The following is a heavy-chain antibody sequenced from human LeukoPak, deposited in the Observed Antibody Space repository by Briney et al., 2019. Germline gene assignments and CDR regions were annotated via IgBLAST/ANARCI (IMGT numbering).Heavy chain of an antibody. V-gene: IGHV4-34*01. Sequence: PSETLSLTCAVYGGSFSGYYWSWIRQPPGKGLEWIGEINYSGSTNYNPSLKSRVTISVDTSKNQFSLKLSSVTAADTAVYYCARGRELWLLSYWGQGTLVTVSS. CDR2: INYSGST. D-gene: IGHD5-18*01. J-gene: IGHJ4*02. CDR1: GGSFSGYY. CDR3: ARGRELWLLSY.